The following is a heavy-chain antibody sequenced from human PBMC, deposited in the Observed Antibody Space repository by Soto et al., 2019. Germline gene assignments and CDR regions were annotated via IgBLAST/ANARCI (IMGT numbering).Heavy chain of an antibody. D-gene: IGHD1-26*01. Sequence: GDDFSTYWIGWVRQVPGKGLEWMGITYPEDSETKYSPSFQGQVTISADKSINTAYLHWKSLKSSDSAIYYCAGREGVRDRGGDGCDVGGHGAKVTVSS. CDR1: GDDFSTYW. V-gene: IGHV5-51*01. CDR2: TYPEDSET. CDR3: AGREGVRDRGGDGCDV. J-gene: IGHJ3*01.